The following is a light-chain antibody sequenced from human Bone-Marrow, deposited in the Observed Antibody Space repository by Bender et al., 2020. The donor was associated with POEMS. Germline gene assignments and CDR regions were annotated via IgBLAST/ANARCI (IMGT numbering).Light chain of an antibody. CDR3: GSCTTTSHVV. Sequence: QSALAQPRSVSGSPGQSVTISCTGTNSDGGRNDFVSWYQHHPGKAPKLIIYEVNKRPSGVPDRFSGSKSGNTASLTISWLQAEDEADYFCGSCTTTSHVVFGGGTKLTVL. J-gene: IGLJ2*01. V-gene: IGLV2-11*01. CDR1: NSDGGRNDF. CDR2: EVN.